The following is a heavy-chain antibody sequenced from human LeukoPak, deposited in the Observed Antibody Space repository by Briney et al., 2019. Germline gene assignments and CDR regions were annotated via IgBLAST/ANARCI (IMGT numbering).Heavy chain of an antibody. Sequence: ETLSLTCTVSGGSIGSGGYHWSWIRQAPGKGLEWVSAISGSGGSTYYADSVKGRFTISRDNSKNTLYLQMNSLRAEDTAVYYCAKGSYSSGWLWGQGTLVTVSS. CDR1: GGSIGSGGYH. CDR2: ISGSGGST. J-gene: IGHJ4*02. D-gene: IGHD6-19*01. V-gene: IGHV3-23*01. CDR3: AKGSYSSGWL.